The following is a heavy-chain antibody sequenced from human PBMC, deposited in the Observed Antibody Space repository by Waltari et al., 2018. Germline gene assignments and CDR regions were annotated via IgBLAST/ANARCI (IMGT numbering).Heavy chain of an antibody. CDR1: GFTFSSYA. Sequence: QVQLVESGGGVVQPGRSLRLSCAASGFTFSSYAMHWVRQAPGKGLGWVAVISCDGSNKYDADSVKGRITISRDNSKNTLYLQMNSLRAEDTAVYYCAGGGGYSSGWYYFDYWGQGTLVTVSS. V-gene: IGHV3-30-3*01. CDR3: AGGGGYSSGWYYFDY. J-gene: IGHJ4*02. CDR2: ISCDGSNK. D-gene: IGHD6-19*01.